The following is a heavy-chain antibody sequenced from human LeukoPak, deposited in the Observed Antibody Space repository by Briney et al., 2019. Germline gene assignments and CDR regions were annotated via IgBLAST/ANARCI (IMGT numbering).Heavy chain of an antibody. CDR3: GRDMGGRSGY. CDR1: GFTFRTYW. J-gene: IGHJ4*02. Sequence: GGSLRLSCAVSGFTFRTYWMHWVRQVPGEGLVWVSRINEDGSITNYADSVKGRFSISRDNAKNTLYLQMNSLRAEDTAVYYCGRDMGGRSGYWGQGTLVTVSS. V-gene: IGHV3-74*01. CDR2: INEDGSIT. D-gene: IGHD1-26*01.